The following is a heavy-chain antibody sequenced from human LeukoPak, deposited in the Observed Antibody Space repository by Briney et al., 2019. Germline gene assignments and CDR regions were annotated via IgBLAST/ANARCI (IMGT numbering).Heavy chain of an antibody. J-gene: IGHJ4*02. V-gene: IGHV4-61*02. D-gene: IGHD6-13*01. CDR2: IYTSGST. Sequence: PLETLSLTCTVSGGSISSGSYYWSWIRQPAGKGLEWIGRIYTSGSTNYNPSLKSRVTISVDTSKNQFSLKLSSVTAADTAVYYCARGSAEFDYWGQGTLVTVSS. CDR3: ARGSAEFDY. CDR1: GGSISSGSYY.